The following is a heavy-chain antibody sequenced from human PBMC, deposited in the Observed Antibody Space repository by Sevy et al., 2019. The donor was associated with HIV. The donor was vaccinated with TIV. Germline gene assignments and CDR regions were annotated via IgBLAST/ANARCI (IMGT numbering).Heavy chain of an antibody. CDR1: GFTFSDHY. CDR2: TRNNADGYTT. CDR3: ATHAGIAAAGRVFDY. Sequence: GGSLRLSCVASGFTFSDHYMEWVRQAPGKGLEWVGRTRNNADGYTTEYAASVKGRLTISRDESKNSLYVQMNSLKAEDTAVYYCATHAGIAAAGRVFDYWGQGTLVTVSS. J-gene: IGHJ4*02. D-gene: IGHD6-13*01. V-gene: IGHV3-72*01.